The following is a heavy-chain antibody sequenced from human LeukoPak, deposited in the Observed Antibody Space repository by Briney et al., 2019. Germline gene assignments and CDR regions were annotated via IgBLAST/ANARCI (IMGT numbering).Heavy chain of an antibody. J-gene: IGHJ3*02. V-gene: IGHV1-69*01. CDR2: IIPIFGTA. CDR1: GGTFSSYA. Sequence: GSSVKVSCKASGGTFSSYAISWVRQAPGQGLEWMGGIIPIFGTANYAQKFQGRVTITADESTSTAYMELSSLRSEDTAVYYCAAGYCSSTSCYRPGAFDIWGQGTMFTVSS. D-gene: IGHD2-2*01. CDR3: AAGYCSSTSCYRPGAFDI.